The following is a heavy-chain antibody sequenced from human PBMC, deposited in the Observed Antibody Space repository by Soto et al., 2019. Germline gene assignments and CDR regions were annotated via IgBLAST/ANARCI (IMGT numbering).Heavy chain of an antibody. J-gene: IGHJ4*02. CDR1: GGTFSSYA. CDR2: IIPIFGTA. V-gene: IGHV1-69*01. CDR3: VTRGGGTYYYDSSGYYYEYYFDY. D-gene: IGHD3-22*01. Sequence: QVQLVQSGAEVKKPGSSVKVSCKASGGTFSSYAISWVRQAPGQGLEWMGGIIPIFGTANYAQKFQGRVTITADESTSTAYMELGSLRSEDTAVYYCVTRGGGTYYYDSSGYYYEYYFDYWGQGTLVTVSS.